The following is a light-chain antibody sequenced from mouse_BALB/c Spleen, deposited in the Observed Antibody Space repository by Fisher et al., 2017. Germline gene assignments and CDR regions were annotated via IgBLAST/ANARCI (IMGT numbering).Light chain of an antibody. V-gene: IGKV4-55*01. J-gene: IGKJ2*01. CDR2: DTS. CDR1: SSVSY. CDR3: QQYHSYPYT. Sequence: IVLTQSTAIMSASPGEKVTMTCSASSSVSYMYWYQQKPGSSPRLLIYDTSNLASGVPVRFSGSGSGTSYSLTISSMEAEDAATYYCQQYHSYPYTFGGGTKLEIK.